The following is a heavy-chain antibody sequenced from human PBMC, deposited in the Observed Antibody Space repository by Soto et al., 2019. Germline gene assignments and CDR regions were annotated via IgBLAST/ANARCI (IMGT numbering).Heavy chain of an antibody. Sequence: QVQLVQSGAEVKKPGASVKVSCKASGYTFTSYGISWVRQAPGQGLEWMGWISPYNGNTKFAHKLQGRVTMTTDTSTSTAYMELRSLRSDDTAVYYCARSYCSSTNCPKVREDFWGQGTLVTVSS. V-gene: IGHV1-18*01. J-gene: IGHJ4*02. CDR3: ARSYCSSTNCPKVREDF. CDR2: ISPYNGNT. D-gene: IGHD2-2*01. CDR1: GYTFTSYG.